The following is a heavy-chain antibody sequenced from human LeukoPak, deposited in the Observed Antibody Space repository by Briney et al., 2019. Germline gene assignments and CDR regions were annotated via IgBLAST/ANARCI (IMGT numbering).Heavy chain of an antibody. V-gene: IGHV1-8*01. CDR3: ARVAPNRRYCSGGTCLNSFDY. Sequence: ASVKVSCKTSGYTFTNYDINWVRQATGQGLEWMGWMNPNSGDTGYAHKFQGRVTMTANTSINTAYMELSSLGSDDTAVYYCARVAPNRRYCSGGTCLNSFDYWGQGTLVTVSS. J-gene: IGHJ4*02. CDR1: GYTFTNYD. D-gene: IGHD2-15*01. CDR2: MNPNSGDT.